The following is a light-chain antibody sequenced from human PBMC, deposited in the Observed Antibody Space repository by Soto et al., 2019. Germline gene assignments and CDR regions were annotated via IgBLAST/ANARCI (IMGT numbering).Light chain of an antibody. CDR2: RAS. V-gene: IGKV3-15*01. Sequence: MVIAQSPATLSVSPGERATLSCRASQSISINLAWYHQRPGQAPMLLIYRASTRATGIPARFSGSGSGTEFSLTISSLQSEDFPVYYCQQYNNLPYSFAQGTKVDIK. CDR3: QQYNNLPYS. J-gene: IGKJ2*03. CDR1: QSISIN.